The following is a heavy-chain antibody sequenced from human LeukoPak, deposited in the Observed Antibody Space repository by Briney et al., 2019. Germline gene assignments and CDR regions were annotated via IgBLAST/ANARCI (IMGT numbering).Heavy chain of an antibody. Sequence: GGSLRLSCAASGFTFSNAWMNWVRQAPGKGLEWVSYISSSSSTIYYADSVKGRFTISRDNAKNSLYLQMNSLRDEDTAVYYCARDLRSYDFWSDYSTYYFDYWGQGTLVTVSS. CDR3: ARDLRSYDFWSDYSTYYFDY. CDR1: GFTFSNAW. CDR2: ISSSSSTI. D-gene: IGHD3-3*01. V-gene: IGHV3-48*02. J-gene: IGHJ4*02.